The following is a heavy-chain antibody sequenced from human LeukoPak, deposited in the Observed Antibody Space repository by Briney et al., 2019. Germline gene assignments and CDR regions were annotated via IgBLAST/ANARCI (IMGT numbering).Heavy chain of an antibody. CDR3: ARHEDGYNAGAQAFDI. CDR2: IYPGDSDT. D-gene: IGHD5-24*01. V-gene: IGHV5-51*01. Sequence: GESLKISCKGSGYSFTSYWIGWVRQMPGKGLEWMGIIYPGDSDTRYSPSFQGQVTISADKSISTAYLQWSSLEASDTAMYYCARHEDGYNAGAQAFDIWGQGTMVTVSS. J-gene: IGHJ3*02. CDR1: GYSFTSYW.